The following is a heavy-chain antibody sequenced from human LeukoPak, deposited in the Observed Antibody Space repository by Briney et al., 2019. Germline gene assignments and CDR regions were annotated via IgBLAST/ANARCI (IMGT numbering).Heavy chain of an antibody. Sequence: PGGSLRLSCAASGFTFRNYWMSWVRQAPGKGLEWVGNIQEDGSAQYYVDSVKGRFTISRDNAKNSLYLQMNSLRVDDTAVYYCARVAYGDRYWGQGTLVTVSS. CDR1: GFTFRNYW. D-gene: IGHD4-17*01. CDR2: IQEDGSAQ. V-gene: IGHV3-7*01. J-gene: IGHJ4*02. CDR3: ARVAYGDRY.